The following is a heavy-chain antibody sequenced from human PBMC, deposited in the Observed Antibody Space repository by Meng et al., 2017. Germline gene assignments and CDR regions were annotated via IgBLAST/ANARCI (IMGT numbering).Heavy chain of an antibody. CDR3: ARGWFSRKRGYSSGSAAGALLYYFDY. D-gene: IGHD5-18*01. J-gene: IGHJ4*01. Sequence: ASVKVSCKASGYTFTSYDINWVRQATGQGLEWMGWMNPNSGNTGYAQKFQGRVTMTRNTSISTAYMELSSLRSEDTAVYYCARGWFSRKRGYSSGSAAGALLYYFDYWGQGTLVTVSS. CDR1: GYTFTSYD. CDR2: MNPNSGNT. V-gene: IGHV1-8*01.